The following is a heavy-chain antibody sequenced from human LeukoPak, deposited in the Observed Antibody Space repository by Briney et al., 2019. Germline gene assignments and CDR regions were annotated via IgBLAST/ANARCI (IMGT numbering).Heavy chain of an antibody. V-gene: IGHV4-34*01. CDR1: GGSFSGYY. J-gene: IGHJ4*02. Sequence: SETLSLTCAVYGGSFSGYYWSWIRQPPGKGLEWIGEINHSGSTNYNPSLKSRVTISVDTSKNQFSLKLSSVTAADTAVYYCARLHKPYYYGSGPVDYWGQGTLVTVSS. CDR2: INHSGST. CDR3: ARLHKPYYYGSGPVDY. D-gene: IGHD3-10*01.